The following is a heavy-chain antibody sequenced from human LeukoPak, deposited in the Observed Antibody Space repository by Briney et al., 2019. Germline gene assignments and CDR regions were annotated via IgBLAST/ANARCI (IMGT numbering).Heavy chain of an antibody. Sequence: GGSLRLSCAAAGFSFSNYPMNWVRQAPGKGLEWVSHISSDGNTESYVDAPRGRFTMSRDNAKNSLFLLINNLRVEDTAVCYCARDTVNGPFVISLDLWGQGALVTVSS. J-gene: IGHJ4*02. V-gene: IGHV3-48*03. D-gene: IGHD2-8*01. CDR2: ISSDGNTE. CDR1: GFSFSNYP. CDR3: ARDTVNGPFVISLDL.